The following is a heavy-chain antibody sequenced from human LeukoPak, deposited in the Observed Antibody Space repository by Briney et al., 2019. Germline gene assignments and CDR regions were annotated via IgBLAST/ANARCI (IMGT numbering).Heavy chain of an antibody. Sequence: SETLSLTCTVSGDSISSFYWSWIRQPPGKGLEWIWYIYYSGTTTYNPSLRSRVTISVDTSKNQFSLKLSSVTAADTAVYYCARGIIAAAGYYFDYWGQGTLVTVSS. J-gene: IGHJ4*02. V-gene: IGHV4-59*01. CDR1: GDSISSFY. D-gene: IGHD6-13*01. CDR2: IYYSGTT. CDR3: ARGIIAAAGYYFDY.